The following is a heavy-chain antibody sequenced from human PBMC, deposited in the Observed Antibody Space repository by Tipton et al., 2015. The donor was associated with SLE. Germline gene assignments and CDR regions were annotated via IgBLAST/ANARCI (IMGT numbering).Heavy chain of an antibody. CDR2: IYTSGST. CDR1: GGSISSYY. CDR3: ASLGSSGRDAFDI. J-gene: IGHJ3*02. V-gene: IGHV4-4*08. Sequence: TLSLTCTVSGGSISSYYWSWIRQPPGKGLEWIGYIYTSGSTNYNPSLKSRVTISVDTSKNQFSLKLSSVTAADTAVYYCASLGSSGRDAFDIWGQGTMVTVSS. D-gene: IGHD6-19*01.